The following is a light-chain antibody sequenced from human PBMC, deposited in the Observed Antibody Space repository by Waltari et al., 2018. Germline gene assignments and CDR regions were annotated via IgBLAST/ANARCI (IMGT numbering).Light chain of an antibody. V-gene: IGKV3-20*01. CDR2: DAS. CDR1: QSVLSNF. Sequence: EIVLTQSPGTLSLSPGERATLSCWASQSVLSNFLAWYQQRPGQAPRLLIYDASTRAACIPDRFSGSGSGTDFTLSINRLESEDFAVYYCHQYGRSPYSFGQGTKLEIK. J-gene: IGKJ2*03. CDR3: HQYGRSPYS.